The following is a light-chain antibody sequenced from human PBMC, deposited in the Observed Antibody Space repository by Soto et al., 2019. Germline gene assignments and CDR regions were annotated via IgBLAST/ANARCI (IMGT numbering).Light chain of an antibody. V-gene: IGKV3D-7*01. J-gene: IGKJ1*01. Sequence: IVLPQSPGTLPLSPGERATLSSRASQSVRNNFLACYQQKRGEAPRLLMYGTSTRETGILVTFTSSGAGTEFTLTISSLQPEDVAVDFCRQDINLTWTFGQGTKVDIK. CDR1: QSVRNNF. CDR3: RQDINLTWT. CDR2: GTS.